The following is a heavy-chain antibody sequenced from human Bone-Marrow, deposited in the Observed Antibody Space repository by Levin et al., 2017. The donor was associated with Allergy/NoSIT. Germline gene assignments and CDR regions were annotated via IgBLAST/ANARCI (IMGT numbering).Heavy chain of an antibody. D-gene: IGHD1-14*01. CDR2: IGGRRGST. J-gene: IGHJ2*01. V-gene: IGHV3-23*01. CDR3: AKAEGSNPRTWCFDF. Sequence: GESLKISCAASGFTFSDFAMSWVRQAPGKGLEWVSTIGGRRGSTFYADSVKGRFTISRDNSKNTLFLQMNSLRVDDTAVYFCAKAEGSNPRTWCFDFWGRGTLITVSS. CDR1: GFTFSDFA.